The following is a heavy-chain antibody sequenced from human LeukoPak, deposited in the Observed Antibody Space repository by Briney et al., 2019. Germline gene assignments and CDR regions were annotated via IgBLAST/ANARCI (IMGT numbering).Heavy chain of an antibody. Sequence: ASVKVSCKASGGTFSSYAISWVRQAPGRGLEWMGWISPNSGGTNYAQKFQGRVTMTRDTSISTAYMELSRLRSDDTAVYYCARVRSYCTNGVCYWDLDYWGQGTLVTVSS. V-gene: IGHV1-2*02. CDR1: GGTFSSYA. CDR3: ARVRSYCTNGVCYWDLDY. D-gene: IGHD2-8*01. CDR2: ISPNSGGT. J-gene: IGHJ4*02.